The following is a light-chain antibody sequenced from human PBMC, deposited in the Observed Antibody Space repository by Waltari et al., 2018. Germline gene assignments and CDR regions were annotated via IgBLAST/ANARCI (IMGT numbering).Light chain of an antibody. CDR3: QSADSSGKV. Sequence: SYELTQPPSVSVSPGQTARITCSGDTLPKQYACWYQQKPGQAPVVVIYKDTERPSGIPERFAGSSSGTTVTLTSSGGQAEDEADYYCQSADSSGKVFGGGTKLTVL. CDR1: TLPKQY. CDR2: KDT. V-gene: IGLV3-25*03. J-gene: IGLJ2*01.